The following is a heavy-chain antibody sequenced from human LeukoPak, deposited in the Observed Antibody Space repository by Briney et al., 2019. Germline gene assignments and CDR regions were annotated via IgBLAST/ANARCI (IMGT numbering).Heavy chain of an antibody. Sequence: ASVKVSCKASGYTFSSYYIHWVRQAPGQGLEWMTWMHPNSGDTNYAQRFQGRVTRTWDTSISTAYMELSRLTSDDTAVYYCARDGDGRTNFDYWGQGTLITVSS. CDR3: ARDGDGRTNFDY. J-gene: IGHJ4*02. CDR1: GYTFSSYY. CDR2: MHPNSGDT. V-gene: IGHV1-2*02. D-gene: IGHD1-14*01.